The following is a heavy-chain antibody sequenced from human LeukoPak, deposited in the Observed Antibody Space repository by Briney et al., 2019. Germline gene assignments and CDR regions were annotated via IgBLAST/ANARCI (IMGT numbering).Heavy chain of an antibody. Sequence: GGSLRLSCAASGFTFSSYWMHWVRQAPGKGQVWVSRINSDGSSTSYADSVKGRFTISRDTSKNTLYLQMNSLRAEDTAVYYCARNPYYYYYMDVWGKGTTVTVS. CDR3: ARNPYYYYYMDV. CDR2: INSDGSST. J-gene: IGHJ6*03. V-gene: IGHV3-74*01. CDR1: GFTFSSYW.